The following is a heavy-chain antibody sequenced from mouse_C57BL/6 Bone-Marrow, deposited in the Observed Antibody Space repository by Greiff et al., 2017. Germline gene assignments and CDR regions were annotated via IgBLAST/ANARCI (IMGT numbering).Heavy chain of an antibody. D-gene: IGHD1-1*01. V-gene: IGHV1-47*01. CDR3: ARSSTVFYCFDY. CDR1: GYTFTTYP. Sequence: QVHVKQSGAELVKPGASVKMSCEASGYTFTTYPIAWMQQNHGKSLEWIGNFHPYNDDTKYTEKFKGKVTLTVEKSSHTVYLELSRLTSDDSAVYYCARSSTVFYCFDYWGQGTTLTVSS. J-gene: IGHJ2*01. CDR2: FHPYNDDT.